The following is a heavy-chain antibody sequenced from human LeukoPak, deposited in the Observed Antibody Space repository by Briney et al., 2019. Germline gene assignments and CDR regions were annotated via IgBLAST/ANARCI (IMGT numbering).Heavy chain of an antibody. V-gene: IGHV4-4*07. D-gene: IGHD6-19*01. CDR1: GASVSSYY. J-gene: IGHJ4*02. CDR3: ARDGGSGWFDY. Sequence: SETLSLTCTVSGASVSSYYWSWIRQPAGKGLEWIGRIDGSGNTNYNPSLKSRISVSVDTSKNQVSLKLSYVTAADTAVYYCARDGGSGWFDYWGQGTLVTVSS. CDR2: IDGSGNT.